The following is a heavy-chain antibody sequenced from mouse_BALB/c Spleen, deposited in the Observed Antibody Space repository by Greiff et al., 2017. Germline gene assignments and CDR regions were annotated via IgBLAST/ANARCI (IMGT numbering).Heavy chain of an antibody. J-gene: IGHJ4*01. CDR1: GYTFTSYV. CDR2: INPYNDGT. V-gene: IGHV1-14*01. Sequence: VQLQQSGPELVKPGASVKMSCKASGYTFTSYVMHWVKQKPGQGLEWIGYINPYNDGTKYNEKFKGKATLTSDKSSSTAYMELSSLTSEDSAVYYCAVLYYGNYHYAMDYWGQGTSVTVSS. D-gene: IGHD2-1*01. CDR3: AVLYYGNYHYAMDY.